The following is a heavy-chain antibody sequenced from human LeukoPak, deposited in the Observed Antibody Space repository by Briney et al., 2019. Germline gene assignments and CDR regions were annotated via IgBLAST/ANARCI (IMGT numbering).Heavy chain of an antibody. Sequence: GGSLRLSCAASGFTFSGYAMSWVRQAPGKWLEWVSAISGSGGSTYYADSVKGRFTSSRDNSKNTLYLQMNSLRAEDTAVYYCAKDLEDIVVVPAALLFDYWGQGTLVTVSS. J-gene: IGHJ4*02. CDR1: GFTFSGYA. CDR3: AKDLEDIVVVPAALLFDY. V-gene: IGHV3-23*01. CDR2: ISGSGGST. D-gene: IGHD2-2*01.